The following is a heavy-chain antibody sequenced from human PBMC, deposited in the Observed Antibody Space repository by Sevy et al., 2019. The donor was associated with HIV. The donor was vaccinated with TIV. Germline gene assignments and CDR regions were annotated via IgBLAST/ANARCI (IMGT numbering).Heavy chain of an antibody. J-gene: IGHJ3*02. CDR1: GYTFTSYY. CDR3: ARGPRVTIVGVYGGAFDI. CDR2: INPSGGST. V-gene: IGHV1-46*01. Sequence: ASVKVSCKASGYTFTSYYMHWVRQAPGQGLEWMGIINPSGGSTSYAQKFQGRVTVTRDTSTSTDYMELSSLRSEDTAVYYCARGPRVTIVGVYGGAFDIWDQGTMVTVSS. D-gene: IGHD3-3*01.